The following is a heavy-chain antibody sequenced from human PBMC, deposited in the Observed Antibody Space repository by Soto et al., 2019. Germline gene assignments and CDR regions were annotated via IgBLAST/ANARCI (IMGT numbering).Heavy chain of an antibody. D-gene: IGHD2-15*01. Sequence: QLQLQESGSGLVKPSQTLSLTCAVSGGSISSGGYSWSWIRQPPGKGLEWIGYIYHSGSTYYNPSRKSRATRSVDRSKTQFSLKLRSVTAADTAVYYCARGQVVAAQHWGQGTLVTVSS. CDR3: ARGQVVAAQH. J-gene: IGHJ4*02. V-gene: IGHV4-30-2*01. CDR1: GGSISSGGYS. CDR2: IYHSGST.